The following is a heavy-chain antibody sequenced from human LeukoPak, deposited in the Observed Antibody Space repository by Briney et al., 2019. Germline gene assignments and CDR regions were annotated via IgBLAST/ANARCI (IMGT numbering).Heavy chain of an antibody. CDR1: GGSISSSY. CDR3: ARRRWFGRYLYMDV. CDR2: IYYSGST. J-gene: IGHJ6*03. V-gene: IGHV4-59*12. D-gene: IGHD3-10*01. Sequence: SETLSLTCTVSGGSISSSYWSWIRQPPGKGLEWIGYIYYSGSTNYNPSLKSRVTISVDTSKNQFSLKLSSVTAADTAVYYCARRRWFGRYLYMDVWGKGTTVTISS.